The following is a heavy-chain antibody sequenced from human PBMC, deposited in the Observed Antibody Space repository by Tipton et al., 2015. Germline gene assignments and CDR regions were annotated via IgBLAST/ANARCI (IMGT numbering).Heavy chain of an antibody. J-gene: IGHJ4*02. V-gene: IGHV4-39*01. D-gene: IGHD4-23*01. CDR3: ARARGRRGGLFDS. CDR1: GGSISRSSYY. Sequence: TLSLTCTVSGGSISRSSYYWGWIRQPPGKGLEWIGSIYYSGSTYYNPSLKSRVTISVDTSKTQFSLKMSSVTASDTAVYYCARARGRRGGLFDSWGQGILVTVSS. CDR2: IYYSGST.